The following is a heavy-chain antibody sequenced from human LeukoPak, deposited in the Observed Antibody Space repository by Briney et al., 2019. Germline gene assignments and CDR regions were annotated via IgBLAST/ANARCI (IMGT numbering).Heavy chain of an antibody. J-gene: IGHJ4*02. CDR3: ARAPGYCSGGSCYRYFDY. V-gene: IGHV4-39*06. CDR1: GGSISSSSYY. Sequence: PSETLSLTCTVSGGSISSSSYYWGWIRQPPGKGLEWIVSIYYSGSTYYNPSLKSRVAISIDTSKNQFALKLSSVTAADTAVYYCARAPGYCSGGSCYRYFDYWGQGTLVTVSS. CDR2: IYYSGST. D-gene: IGHD2-15*01.